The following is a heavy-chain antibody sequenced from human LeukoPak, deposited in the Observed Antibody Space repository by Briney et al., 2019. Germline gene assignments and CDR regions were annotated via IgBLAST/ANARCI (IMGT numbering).Heavy chain of an antibody. D-gene: IGHD3-10*01. CDR3: AKNHYKESWFKY. Sequence: PSETLSLTCSVSGGSVSSNNYYWGWIRQPPGKGLECIGSIYYSGSTYYNPSLKSRVTISVDTSKNQFSLRLSSVTAADTAVYYWAKNHYKESWFKYWGQETLVTVSS. CDR2: IYYSGST. V-gene: IGHV4-39*07. J-gene: IGHJ4*02. CDR1: GGSVSSNNYY.